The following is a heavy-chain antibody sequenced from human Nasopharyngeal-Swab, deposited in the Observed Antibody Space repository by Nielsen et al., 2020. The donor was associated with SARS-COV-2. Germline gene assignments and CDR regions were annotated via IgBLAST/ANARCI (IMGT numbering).Heavy chain of an antibody. J-gene: IGHJ4*02. V-gene: IGHV3-9*01. Sequence: GGSLRLSCAASKFTFDDYAMHWVRQAPGKGLEWVSGISWNSGSIGYADSVKGRFTISRDNAKNSLYLQMNSLRAEDTALYYCAKALYYDILTGYYDYWGQGTLVTVSS. CDR1: KFTFDDYA. D-gene: IGHD3-9*01. CDR2: ISWNSGSI. CDR3: AKALYYDILTGYYDY.